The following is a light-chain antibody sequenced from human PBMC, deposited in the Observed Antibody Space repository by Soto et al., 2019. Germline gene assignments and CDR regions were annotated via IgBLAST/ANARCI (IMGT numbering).Light chain of an antibody. V-gene: IGLV2-8*01. CDR3: SSYAGSYV. CDR2: EVS. Sequence: QSVLTQPPSASGSPGQSVTISCTGTSSDGGGYNYVSCYQQHPGKAPKLMIYEVSKRPSGVPDRFSGSKSGNTASLTVSWLQSEDEAEYNCSSYAGSYVFGTGTKVTVL. J-gene: IGLJ1*01. CDR1: SSDGGGYNY.